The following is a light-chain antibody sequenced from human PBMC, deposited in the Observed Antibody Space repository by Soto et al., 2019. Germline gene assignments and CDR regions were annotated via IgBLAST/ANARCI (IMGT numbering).Light chain of an antibody. J-gene: IGLJ3*02. CDR1: DNDVGAYNH. CDR3: QSYDTSLSARV. Sequence: QSALTQPASVSGSPGQSITISCSGTDNDVGAYNHVSWYQQHPGKAPKLMIYEVNNRPSGVSDRFSGSKSGNTASLTISGLQAEDEADYYCQSYDTSLSARVFGGGTKLTVL. V-gene: IGLV2-14*01. CDR2: EVN.